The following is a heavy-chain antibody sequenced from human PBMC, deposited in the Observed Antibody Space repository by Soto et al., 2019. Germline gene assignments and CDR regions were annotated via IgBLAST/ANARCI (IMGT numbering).Heavy chain of an antibody. V-gene: IGHV1-46*01. J-gene: IGHJ5*02. CDR2: INPSGGST. D-gene: IGHD3-9*01. Sequence: ASVKVSCKASGYTFTSYYMHWVRQAPGQGLEWMGIINPSGGSTSYAQKFQGRVTMTRDTSTSTVYMELSSLRSEDTAVYYCAKDGPHYDLLTGYEAEPWGQGTLVTVSS. CDR3: AKDGPHYDLLTGYEAEP. CDR1: GYTFTSYY.